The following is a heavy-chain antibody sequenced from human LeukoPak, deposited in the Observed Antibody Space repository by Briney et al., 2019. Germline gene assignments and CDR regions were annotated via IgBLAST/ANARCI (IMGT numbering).Heavy chain of an antibody. CDR3: ARANEWELYFDY. V-gene: IGHV3-21*01. CDR2: ISSSSSYI. D-gene: IGHD1-26*01. Sequence: NPGGSLRLSCAASGFTFSSYSMNWVRQAPGKGLEWVSSISSSSSYIYYADSVKGRFTISRDNAKNSLYLQMSSLRAEDTAVYYCARANEWELYFDYWGQGTLVTVSS. J-gene: IGHJ4*02. CDR1: GFTFSSYS.